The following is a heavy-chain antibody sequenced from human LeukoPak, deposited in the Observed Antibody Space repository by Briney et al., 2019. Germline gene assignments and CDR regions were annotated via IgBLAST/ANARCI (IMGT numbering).Heavy chain of an antibody. Sequence: PGGSLRLSCAASGFTFSSYEINWVRQAPGKGLEWISYTSNSCRTVYYEDSVKGRFTVSRDNTKNSVYLLMNSLRVEDTAVYYCAREHIRSGSYELDYWGQGTLVTVSS. J-gene: IGHJ4*02. D-gene: IGHD3-10*01. CDR1: GFTFSSYE. V-gene: IGHV3-48*03. CDR2: TSNSCRTV. CDR3: AREHIRSGSYELDY.